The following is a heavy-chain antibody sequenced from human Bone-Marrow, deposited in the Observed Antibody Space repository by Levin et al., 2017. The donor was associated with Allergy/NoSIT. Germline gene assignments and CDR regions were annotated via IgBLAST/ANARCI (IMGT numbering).Heavy chain of an antibody. V-gene: IGHV3-15*01. Sequence: PGGSLRLSCAASGFTFSEGWMNWVRQAPGKGLEWVGRIKRRVDGEITDYAAPVKDRFIISRDDSENTVHLEMNSLKIEDTAMYFCCKQGTGTSGWKWGQGTLVTVSS. CDR1: GFTFSEGW. D-gene: IGHD1-14*01. J-gene: IGHJ4*02. CDR2: IKRRVDGEIT. CDR3: CKQGTGTSGWK.